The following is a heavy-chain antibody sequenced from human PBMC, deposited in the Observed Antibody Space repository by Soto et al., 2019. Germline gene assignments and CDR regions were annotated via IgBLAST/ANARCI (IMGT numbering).Heavy chain of an antibody. CDR3: ARMGDVPYYYYGMDV. Sequence: QVQLVQSGAEVKKPGASVKVSCKASGYTFTSYGITWVRQAPGQGLEWLGWINGYNGNTNYAQKLQGRVTMTTDTPTSTAYMERRSLRSDDTAVYYCARMGDVPYYYYGMDVWGQGTTVTVSS. CDR2: INGYNGNT. CDR1: GYTFTSYG. V-gene: IGHV1-18*01. J-gene: IGHJ6*02. D-gene: IGHD3-16*01.